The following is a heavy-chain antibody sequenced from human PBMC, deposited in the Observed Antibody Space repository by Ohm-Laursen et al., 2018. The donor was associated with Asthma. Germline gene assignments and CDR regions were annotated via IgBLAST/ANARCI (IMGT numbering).Heavy chain of an antibody. CDR3: AKDLYGDYVNWFDP. Sequence: SLRLSCSASGFSFSSYGIHWVRQAPGKGLEWVSAISGSGGSTYYADSVKGRFTISRDNSKNTLYLQMNSLRAEDTAVYYCAKDLYGDYVNWFDPWGQGTLVTVSS. J-gene: IGHJ5*02. CDR2: ISGSGGST. CDR1: GFSFSSYG. D-gene: IGHD4-17*01. V-gene: IGHV3-23*01.